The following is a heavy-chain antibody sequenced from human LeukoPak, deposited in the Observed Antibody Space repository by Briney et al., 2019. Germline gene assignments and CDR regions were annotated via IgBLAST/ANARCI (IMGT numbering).Heavy chain of an antibody. CDR1: GGSISSGGYY. CDR2: IYYSGST. V-gene: IGHV4-31*03. CDR3: AREGLDYSYGSRAFDY. Sequence: KPSETLSLTCTVSGGSISSGGYYWSWIRQHPGKGLEWIGYIYYSGSTYYNPSLKSRVTISVDTSKNQFSLKLSSVTAADTAVYYCAREGLDYSYGSRAFDYWGQGTLVTVSS. J-gene: IGHJ4*02. D-gene: IGHD5-18*01.